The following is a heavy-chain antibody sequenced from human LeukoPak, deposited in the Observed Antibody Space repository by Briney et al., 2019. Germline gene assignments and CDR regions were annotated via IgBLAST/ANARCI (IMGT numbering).Heavy chain of an antibody. CDR3: ARVMGALFFDY. Sequence: GGSLRLSCAASGFTFSSYWMSWVRQAPGKGLEWVANIKQDGSEKYYVDSVKGRFTISRDNAKNSLSLQMNSLRAEDTAVYYCARVMGALFFDYWGQGTLVTVSS. CDR2: IKQDGSEK. V-gene: IGHV3-7*01. J-gene: IGHJ4*02. CDR1: GFTFSSYW.